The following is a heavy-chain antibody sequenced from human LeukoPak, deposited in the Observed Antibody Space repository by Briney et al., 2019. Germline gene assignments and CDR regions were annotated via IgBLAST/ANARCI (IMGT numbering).Heavy chain of an antibody. D-gene: IGHD2-21*01. J-gene: IGHJ4*02. CDR2: ISYDGSNK. CDR1: GFTFSSYA. CDR3: ANRRLIYGGGDPEDY. Sequence: GGSLRLSCAASGFTFSSYAMHWVRQAPGKGLEWVAVISYDGSNKYYADSVKGRFTISRDNSKNTLYLQMNSLRAEDTAVYYCANRRLIYGGGDPEDYWGQGTLVTVSS. V-gene: IGHV3-30-3*01.